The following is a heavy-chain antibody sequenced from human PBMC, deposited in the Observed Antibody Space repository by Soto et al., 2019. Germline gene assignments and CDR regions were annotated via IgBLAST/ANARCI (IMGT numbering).Heavy chain of an antibody. J-gene: IGHJ4*02. CDR1: GLTFSDYS. Sequence: QVQLVESGGGLVQPGGSLRLSCAASGLTFSDYSMTWIRQVPGKGLEWVSRISRGGGDTAYADSVKGRFTISSDNAKNLLYLQMDSPRAEDTAVYYWTRGGRSTSYYLDYWGQGTMVTVSS. CDR2: ISRGGGDT. V-gene: IGHV3-11*06. D-gene: IGHD6-13*01. CDR3: TRGGRSTSYYLDY.